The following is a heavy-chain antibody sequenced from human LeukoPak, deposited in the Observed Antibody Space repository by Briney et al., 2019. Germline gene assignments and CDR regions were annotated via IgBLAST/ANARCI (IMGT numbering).Heavy chain of an antibody. CDR3: ATLWDRTIGHAFDI. D-gene: IGHD1-26*01. J-gene: IGHJ3*02. CDR1: GDSVSSNTAA. CDR2: TYYRSKWYN. V-gene: IGHV6-1*01. Sequence: SQTLSLTCAISGDSVSSNTAAWNWIRQSPSRGLEWLGRTYYRSKWYNDYAVSVKSRITINPDTSRNHFSLQLSSVTPEDTAVYYCATLWDRTIGHAFDIWGQGTMVTVSS.